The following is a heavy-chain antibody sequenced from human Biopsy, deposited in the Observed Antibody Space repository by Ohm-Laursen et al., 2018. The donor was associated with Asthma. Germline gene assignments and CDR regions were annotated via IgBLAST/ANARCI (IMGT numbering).Heavy chain of an antibody. CDR2: INSVFGTT. D-gene: IGHD2-2*01. CDR3: ARKAVSCISRTCYSLDF. J-gene: IGHJ4*02. V-gene: IGHV1-69*13. Sequence: GASVKVSCKSLGGTFNTYVIGWVRQAPGQGLEWMGGINSVFGTTTYPQKFQDRVTITADDSTSTVYMELSSLRSEDTAVYYCARKAVSCISRTCYSLDFWGRGTLVTVSS. CDR1: GGTFNTYV.